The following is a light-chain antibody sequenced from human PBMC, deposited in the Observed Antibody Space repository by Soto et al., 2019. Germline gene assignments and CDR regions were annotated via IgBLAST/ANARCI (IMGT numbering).Light chain of an antibody. J-gene: IGKJ1*01. V-gene: IGKV3-20*01. CDR3: QQYGSWT. CDR2: GAS. Sequence: EIVLTQSPGTLSLSPGERATLSCRASQSISSNYLAWYQQKPGQAPRLLIYGASSRATGIPNRFSGSGSGTHFTLTISRLEPEDSAIYYCQQYGSWTFGQGTKVEIK. CDR1: QSISSNY.